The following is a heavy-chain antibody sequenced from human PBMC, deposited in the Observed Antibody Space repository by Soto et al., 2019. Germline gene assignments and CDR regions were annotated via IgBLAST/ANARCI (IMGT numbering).Heavy chain of an antibody. Sequence: SETLSLTCSLYSGSLSGYYWSWIRQPPGKGLEWIGEISPSGTTNYSPSLKSRVSISVDTSKNQFSLNLTSLTAADTAVYYCARAPKVSGSAQTRPDFWGQGSLVTASS. CDR1: SGSLSGYY. V-gene: IGHV4-34*01. D-gene: IGHD6-6*01. J-gene: IGHJ4*02. CDR2: ISPSGTT. CDR3: ARAPKVSGSAQTRPDF.